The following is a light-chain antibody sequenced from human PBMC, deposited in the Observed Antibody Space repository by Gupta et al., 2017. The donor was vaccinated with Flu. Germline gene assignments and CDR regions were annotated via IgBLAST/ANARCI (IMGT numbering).Light chain of an antibody. J-gene: IGKJ2*01. CDR1: QSASSSY. Sequence: PDTLSLSPGERATLSCRASQSASSSYLAWYQQKPGQAPRLLIYGASSRATGITDRFSGSGSGTDFTLTSSRLETEDFAVYYCQQDGSSYTFGQGTKLEIK. V-gene: IGKV3-20*01. CDR2: GAS. CDR3: QQDGSSYT.